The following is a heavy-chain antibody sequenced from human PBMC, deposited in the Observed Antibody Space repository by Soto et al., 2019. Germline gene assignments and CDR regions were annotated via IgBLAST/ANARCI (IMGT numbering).Heavy chain of an antibody. CDR1: GGSISSYY. CDR3: ARKRITMVGGVFSGMDV. CDR2: IYYSGST. J-gene: IGHJ6*02. V-gene: IGHV4-59*01. D-gene: IGHD3-10*01. Sequence: SETLSLTCTVSGGSISSYYWSWIRQPPGKGLEWIGYIYYSGSTNYNPSLKSRVTISVDTSKNQFSLKRSSVTVADTAVFYCARKRITMVGGVFSGMDVWGQGTRVPVS.